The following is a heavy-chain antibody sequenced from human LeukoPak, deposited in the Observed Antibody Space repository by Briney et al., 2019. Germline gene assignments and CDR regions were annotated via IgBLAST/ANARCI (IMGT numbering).Heavy chain of an antibody. J-gene: IGHJ3*02. CDR2: ISSSSSYI. CDR3: ARAREYGGSYRGDAFDI. V-gene: IGHV3-21*01. CDR1: GFTFSSYS. Sequence: PGGSLRLSCAASGFTFSSYSMNWVRQAPGKGLEWVSSISSSSSYIYYADSVKGRFTISRDNAKNSLYLQMNSLRAEDTAVYYCARAREYGGSYRGDAFDIWGQGTMVTVSS. D-gene: IGHD1-26*01.